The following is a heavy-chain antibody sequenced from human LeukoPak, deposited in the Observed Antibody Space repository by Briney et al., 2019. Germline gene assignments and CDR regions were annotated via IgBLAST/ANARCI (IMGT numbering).Heavy chain of an antibody. V-gene: IGHV3-21*04. D-gene: IGHD3-22*01. Sequence: GGSLRLSCAASGFSFSSYNMNWVRQTPGKGPEWVSSITSSSTYTFYADSVKGRFTISRDNARNSLYLQMNSLRVEDTAFYYCARDDLLHRNWFDPWGQGTLVTVSS. CDR1: GFSFSSYN. CDR3: ARDDLLHRNWFDP. CDR2: ITSSSTYT. J-gene: IGHJ5*02.